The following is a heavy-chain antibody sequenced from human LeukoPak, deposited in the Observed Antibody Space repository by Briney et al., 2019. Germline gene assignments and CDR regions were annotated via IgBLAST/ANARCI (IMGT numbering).Heavy chain of an antibody. J-gene: IGHJ3*02. Sequence: GGSLRVYCAASGSTFSNAWMSWVRQAPGKGLEWVGRIKSKTDGGTTDYAAPVKGRFTISRDDSKNTLYLQMNSLKTEDTAVYYCTTGVTTIPYDAFDIWGQGTMVTVSS. CDR2: IKSKTDGGTT. CDR1: GSTFSNAW. CDR3: TTGVTTIPYDAFDI. V-gene: IGHV3-15*01. D-gene: IGHD5-12*01.